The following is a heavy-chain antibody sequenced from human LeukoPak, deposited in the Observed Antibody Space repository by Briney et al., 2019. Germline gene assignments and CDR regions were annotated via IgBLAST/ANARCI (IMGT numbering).Heavy chain of an antibody. CDR2: IYYSGST. CDR3: ARGEQLWSS. V-gene: IGHV4-61*01. J-gene: IGHJ4*02. Sequence: SETLSLTCNVSGGSISSASYYWSWIRQPPGKGLEWIGYIYYSGSTNYNPSLKSRVTISVDTSKNQFSLKLSSVTAADTAVYYCARGEQLWSSWGQGTLVTVSS. D-gene: IGHD5-18*01. CDR1: GGSISSASYY.